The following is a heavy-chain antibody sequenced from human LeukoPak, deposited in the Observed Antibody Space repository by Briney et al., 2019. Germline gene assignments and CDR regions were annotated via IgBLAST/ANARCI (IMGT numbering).Heavy chain of an antibody. CDR1: GYTFTNYD. J-gene: IGHJ4*02. D-gene: IGHD2-8*01. CDR2: VNSKSGNT. CDR3: ARGLPLGYCTYGVCYPPKHFDF. Sequence: ASVKVSCKASGYTFTNYDINWVRRAPGQGLEWMGWVNSKSGNTGYKQKFQARVTITRDTSMTTAYMELSSLTSGDTAVYFCARGLPLGYCTYGVCYPPKHFDFWGQGTLVTVSS. V-gene: IGHV1-8*03.